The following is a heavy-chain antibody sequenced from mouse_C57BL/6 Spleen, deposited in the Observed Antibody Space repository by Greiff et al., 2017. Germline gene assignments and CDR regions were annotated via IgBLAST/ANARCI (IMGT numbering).Heavy chain of an antibody. CDR3: AREAYGY. J-gene: IGHJ2*01. D-gene: IGHD1-1*01. CDR2: ISDGGSYT. V-gene: IGHV5-4*01. Sequence: EVMLVESGGGLVKPGGSLKLSCAASGFTFSSYAMSWVRQTPEKRLQCVATISDGGSYTYYPDNVKGRFTISRDNAKNNLYLQMSHLKSEDTAMYYCAREAYGYWGQGTTLTVSS. CDR1: GFTFSSYA.